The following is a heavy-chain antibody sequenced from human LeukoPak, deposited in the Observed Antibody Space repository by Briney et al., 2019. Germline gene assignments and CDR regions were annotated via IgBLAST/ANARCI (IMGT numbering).Heavy chain of an antibody. CDR1: GYTFTSYG. CDR2: ISAYNGNT. Sequence: GASVKVSCNASGYTFTSYGIRWVRQAPGQGLEWMGWISAYNGNTKYAQKLQGRVTMTTDTSTSTAYMEVRSLRSDDTAVYYCARAPYCSGTSCFEDGDHWGQGTLVTVSS. D-gene: IGHD2-2*01. CDR3: ARAPYCSGTSCFEDGDH. J-gene: IGHJ4*02. V-gene: IGHV1-18*01.